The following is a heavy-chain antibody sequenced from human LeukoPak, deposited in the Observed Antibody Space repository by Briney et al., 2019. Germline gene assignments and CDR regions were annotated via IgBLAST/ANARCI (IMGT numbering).Heavy chain of an antibody. CDR3: ARARRTTVTPFDY. CDR2: IYYSGST. D-gene: IGHD4-17*01. J-gene: IGHJ4*02. V-gene: IGHV4-30-4*01. CDR1: GGSISSGDYY. Sequence: PSQTLSLTCTVSGGSISSGDYYWSWIRQPPGKGLEWIGYIYYSGSTYYNPSLKSRVTISVDTSKNQLSLKLSSVTAADTAVYYCARARRTTVTPFDYWGQGTLVTVSS.